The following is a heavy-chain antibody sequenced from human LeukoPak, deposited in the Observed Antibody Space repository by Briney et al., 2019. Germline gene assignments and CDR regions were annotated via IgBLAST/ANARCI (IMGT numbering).Heavy chain of an antibody. CDR2: ISGTGAGT. J-gene: IGHJ4*02. V-gene: IGHV3-23*01. D-gene: IGHD1-26*01. CDR3: AKDRYSGSPWYFDY. CDR1: GFTFSNYA. Sequence: GGSLRLSCAASGFTFSNYAVSWVRQAPGKGLEWVSGISGTGAGTYYADSVKGRFIISRDNSKNTLYLQVNSLRAEDTAVYYCAKDRYSGSPWYFDYWGQGTLVTVSS.